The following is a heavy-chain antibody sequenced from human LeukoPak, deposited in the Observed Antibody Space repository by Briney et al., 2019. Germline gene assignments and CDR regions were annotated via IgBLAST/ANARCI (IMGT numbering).Heavy chain of an antibody. D-gene: IGHD3-10*01. J-gene: IGHJ4*02. V-gene: IGHV5-51*01. Sequence: GESLKISCKGSGYSFTSYWIGWVRQMPGKGLEWMGIIYPGDSDTRYSPSFQGQVTISADKSISTAYLQWSSLKASDTAMYYCARAYGSGSYYNGGVAEFDCWGQGTLVTVSS. CDR2: IYPGDSDT. CDR1: GYSFTSYW. CDR3: ARAYGSGSYYNGGVAEFDC.